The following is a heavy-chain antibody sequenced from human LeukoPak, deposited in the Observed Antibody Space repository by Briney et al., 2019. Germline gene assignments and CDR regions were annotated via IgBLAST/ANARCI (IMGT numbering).Heavy chain of an antibody. CDR2: INPNSDGT. Sequence: GASVKVFCKASGYTLTGYYMHWVRQAPGQGLEWMGWINPNSDGTNDAQKFQGRVTMTSDTSISIASMELARLTSDDTAVYYWARGMNYTWLDPWGEGTLVTVSS. J-gene: IGHJ5*02. CDR3: ARGMNYTWLDP. CDR1: GYTLTGYY. V-gene: IGHV1-2*02. D-gene: IGHD1-7*01.